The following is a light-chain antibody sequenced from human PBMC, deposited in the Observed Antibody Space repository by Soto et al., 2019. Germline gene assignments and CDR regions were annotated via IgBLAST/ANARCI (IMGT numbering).Light chain of an antibody. J-gene: IGKJ5*01. Sequence: IVLTQSPATLSLSPGKRATLSCRASQNISSYLIWYQQKPGQAPRLLIYGASSRATGIPDRFSGSGSGTDFTLTISSLQPEDFATYYCQQANSFPITFGQGTRLEIK. V-gene: IGKV3-11*01. CDR1: QNISSY. CDR3: QQANSFPIT. CDR2: GAS.